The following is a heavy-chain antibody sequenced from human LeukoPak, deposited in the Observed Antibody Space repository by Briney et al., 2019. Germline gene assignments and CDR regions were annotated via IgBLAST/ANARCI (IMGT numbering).Heavy chain of an antibody. CDR1: GFTLSSYS. Sequence: PGGSLRLARAASGFTLSSYSMNSGRQAAGRGLGWDSYISSSRSNTYYADSVRGRFTIARENAKHSLYVQMHSLRDEDTAVYYCASSKRRLGDFWSGYYTPLAYWGQGTLVTVSS. CDR3: ASSKRRLGDFWSGYYTPLAY. CDR2: ISSSRSNT. J-gene: IGHJ4*02. D-gene: IGHD3-3*01. V-gene: IGHV3-48*02.